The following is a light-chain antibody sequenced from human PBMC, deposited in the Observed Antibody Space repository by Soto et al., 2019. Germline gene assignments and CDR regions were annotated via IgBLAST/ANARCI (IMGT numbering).Light chain of an antibody. V-gene: IGLV2-14*03. CDR3: TSSTTDSLYV. CDR2: EVS. Sequence: QSVLTQPASVSGSPGQSISISCTGTSSDVGTYSYVSWYQQHPGKAPKLIIYEVSNRPSGVSNRFSGSKSGNTASLTISGLQAEDEADYFCTSSTTDSLYVFGTGTKVTVL. J-gene: IGLJ1*01. CDR1: SSDVGTYSY.